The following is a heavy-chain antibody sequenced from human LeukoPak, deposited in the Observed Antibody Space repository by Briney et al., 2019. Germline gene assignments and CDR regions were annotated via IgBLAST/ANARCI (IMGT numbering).Heavy chain of an antibody. Sequence: GASVKVSCKASGGTFSSYAISWVRQAPGQGLEWMGRIIPILGIANYAQKFQGRVTITADKSTSTAYMGLSSLRSEDTAVYYCARPGEGIAARPRGDYWGQGTLVTVSS. CDR2: IIPILGIA. CDR3: ARPGEGIAARPRGDY. CDR1: GGTFSSYA. J-gene: IGHJ4*02. V-gene: IGHV1-69*04. D-gene: IGHD6-6*01.